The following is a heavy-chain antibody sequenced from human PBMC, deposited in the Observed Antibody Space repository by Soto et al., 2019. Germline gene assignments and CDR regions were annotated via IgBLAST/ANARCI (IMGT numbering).Heavy chain of an antibody. CDR2: ISAYNGNT. CDR3: ARDGQQLVPSYYYYGMDV. J-gene: IGHJ6*02. Sequence: GPSVKVSCKASGYTFTSYGISWVRQAPGQGLEWMGWISAYNGNTNYAQKLQGRVTMTTDTSTSTAYMELRILRSDDTAVYYCARDGQQLVPSYYYYGMDVWGQGTTVTVS. V-gene: IGHV1-18*01. D-gene: IGHD6-13*01. CDR1: GYTFTSYG.